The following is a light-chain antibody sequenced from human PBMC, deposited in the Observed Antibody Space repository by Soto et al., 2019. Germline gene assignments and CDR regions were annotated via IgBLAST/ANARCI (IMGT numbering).Light chain of an antibody. CDR2: AAS. CDR3: QQLNSYPYT. CDR1: QGISSY. V-gene: IGKV1-9*01. Sequence: DIQLTQSPSFLSASVGDRVTITCRASQGISSYLAWYQQKPGRAPKLLIYAASNLQSGVPSRFSGSGSGTEFTLTVSSLQPEDFATYYCQQLNSYPYTVGQGTKVDSK. J-gene: IGKJ2*01.